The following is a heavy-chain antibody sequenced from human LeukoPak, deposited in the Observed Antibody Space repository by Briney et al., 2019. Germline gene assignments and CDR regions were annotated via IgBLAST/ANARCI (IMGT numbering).Heavy chain of an antibody. CDR3: ARLRTIAVAGDYFDY. D-gene: IGHD6-19*01. CDR1: GGSISTDY. Sequence: SETLSLTCTVSGGSISTDYWSWIRQPPGKGLDWIGYVSFGGGTNYNPSLKSRVITSADTSKNQFSLNLTSVTAADTAVYYCARLRTIAVAGDYFDYWGQGTLVTVSS. V-gene: IGHV4-59*01. J-gene: IGHJ4*02. CDR2: VSFGGGT.